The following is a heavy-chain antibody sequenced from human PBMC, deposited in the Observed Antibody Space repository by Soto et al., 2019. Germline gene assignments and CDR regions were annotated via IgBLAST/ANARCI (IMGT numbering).Heavy chain of an antibody. Sequence: QLQLQESGPGLVKPSETLSLTCTVSGGSISTISYYWAWIRQPPGKGLEWIGSIYYSGSTSYNPSLMSRVTIFVDTSNNLVSLKLSSVTAADTAVFYCARHHSSSAGGLDYWGQGTLVTVSS. CDR3: ARHHSSSAGGLDY. CDR1: GGSISTISYY. D-gene: IGHD6-6*01. V-gene: IGHV4-39*01. J-gene: IGHJ4*02. CDR2: IYYSGST.